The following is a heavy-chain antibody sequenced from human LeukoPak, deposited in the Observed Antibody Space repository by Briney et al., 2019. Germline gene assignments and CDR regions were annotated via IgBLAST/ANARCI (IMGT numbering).Heavy chain of an antibody. V-gene: IGHV3-21*01. CDR1: GFTFSSYD. CDR3: ARDYIAYDPLDY. Sequence: GGSLRLSCAASGFTFSSYDMNWVRQAPGKGLEWVSSISSRSASIYYADSVKGRFTISRDNAKNSLYLQMNSLRAEDTAVYWCARDYIAYDPLDYWGQGTLVTVSS. J-gene: IGHJ4*02. D-gene: IGHD3-3*01. CDR2: ISSRSASI.